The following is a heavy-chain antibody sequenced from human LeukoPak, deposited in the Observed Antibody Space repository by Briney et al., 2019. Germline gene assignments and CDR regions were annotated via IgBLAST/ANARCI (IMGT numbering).Heavy chain of an antibody. CDR3: ARDIIAAAGKENAFDI. Sequence: MPSETLSLTSTVSDSSINSYYWSWIRQPPGKGLEWIGYIYYTGSTNYNPSLKSRVTISVDRSKNQFSLKLNSVAAADTAVYYCARDIIAAAGKENAFDIWGQGTMVTVSS. CDR2: IYYTGST. V-gene: IGHV4-59*01. CDR1: DSSINSYY. D-gene: IGHD6-13*01. J-gene: IGHJ3*02.